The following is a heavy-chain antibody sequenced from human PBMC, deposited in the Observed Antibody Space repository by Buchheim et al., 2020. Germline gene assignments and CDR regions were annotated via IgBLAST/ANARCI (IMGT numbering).Heavy chain of an antibody. CDR1: GFTFSTYS. D-gene: IGHD6-19*01. V-gene: IGHV3-7*03. Sequence: EVQLVESGGGLVQPGGSLRLSCAASGFTFSTYSMSWVRQAPGKGLEWVAKIKQDGSEKYYVDSVKGRFTISRDNSKNTLYLQMNSLRAEDTAVYYCAKVIIAVAGSIDYWGQGTL. J-gene: IGHJ4*02. CDR3: AKVIIAVAGSIDY. CDR2: IKQDGSEK.